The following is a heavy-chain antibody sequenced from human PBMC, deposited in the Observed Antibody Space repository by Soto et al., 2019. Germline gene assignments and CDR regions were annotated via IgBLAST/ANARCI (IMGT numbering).Heavy chain of an antibody. V-gene: IGHV5-51*01. D-gene: IGHD6-19*01. J-gene: IGHJ4*02. CDR1: GYSFTDYW. CDR3: ARNRKGPVSMAGTIDY. CDR2: IYPADSDT. Sequence: PGESLKISCKVSGYSFTDYWIAWVRQMPGKGLEWMGIIYPADSDTRYSPSFQGQVTISADKSISTAYLQWSSLKASDTAMYYCARNRKGPVSMAGTIDYWDQGTLVTVSS.